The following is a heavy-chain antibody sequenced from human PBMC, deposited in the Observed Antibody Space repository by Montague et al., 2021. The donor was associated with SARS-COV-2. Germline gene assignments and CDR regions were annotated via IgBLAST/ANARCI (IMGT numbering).Heavy chain of an antibody. CDR1: GGSFNGYY. CDR2: INQSGRT. D-gene: IGHD3-10*01. V-gene: IGHV4-34*01. Sequence: SETLSLTCAVYGGSFNGYYWSWIRQPPEKGLEWIGEINQSGRTNNNPSLKSRVIISVDTSKNQFSLKLSSVTAADTAVYYCARRGRSVWGVPVSAELDYWGQGTLVIVSS. CDR3: ARRGRSVWGVPVSAELDY. J-gene: IGHJ4*02.